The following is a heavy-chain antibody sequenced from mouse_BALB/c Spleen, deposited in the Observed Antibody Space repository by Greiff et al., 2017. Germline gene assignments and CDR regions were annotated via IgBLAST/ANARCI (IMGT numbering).Heavy chain of an antibody. CDR2: INSNGGST. Sequence: EVQRVESGGGLVQPGGSLKLSCAASGFTFSSYGMSWVRQTPDKRLELVATINSNGGSTYYPDSVKGRFTISRDNAKNTLYLQMSSLKSEDTAMYYCARDRTVVEGYAMDYWGQGTSVTVSS. D-gene: IGHD1-1*01. J-gene: IGHJ4*01. CDR1: GFTFSSYG. CDR3: ARDRTVVEGYAMDY. V-gene: IGHV5-6-3*01.